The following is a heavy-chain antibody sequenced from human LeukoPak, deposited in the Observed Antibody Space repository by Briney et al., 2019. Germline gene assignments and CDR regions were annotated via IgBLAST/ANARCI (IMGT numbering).Heavy chain of an antibody. CDR3: ARVAGSIDY. Sequence: ASVKVSCKASVYTFTTYDINWVRQATGQGLEWMGWMNPNSGYTGYAQKCQGRVTITRDTSISTAYMELSSLRSEDTAVYYCARVAGSIDYWGQGTLVTVSS. D-gene: IGHD6-19*01. CDR2: MNPNSGYT. V-gene: IGHV1-8*03. CDR1: VYTFTTYD. J-gene: IGHJ4*02.